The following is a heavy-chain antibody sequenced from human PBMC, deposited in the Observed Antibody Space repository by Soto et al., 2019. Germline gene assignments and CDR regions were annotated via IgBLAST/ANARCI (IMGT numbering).Heavy chain of an antibody. Sequence: SETLSLTCTVSGGSISSYYWSWIRQPAGKGLEWIGRIYTSGSTNYNPSLKSRVTMSVDTSKNQFSLKLSSVTAADTAVYYCASSTTWPLGNNGFAPWGKGTLVTVSS. CDR2: IYTSGST. V-gene: IGHV4-4*07. CDR3: ASSTTWPLGNNGFAP. CDR1: GGSISSYY. J-gene: IGHJ5*02.